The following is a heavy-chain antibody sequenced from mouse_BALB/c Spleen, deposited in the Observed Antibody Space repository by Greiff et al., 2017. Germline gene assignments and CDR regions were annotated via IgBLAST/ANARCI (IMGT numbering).Heavy chain of an antibody. CDR2: ISYDGSN. CDR1: GYSITSGYY. V-gene: IGHV3-6*02. CDR3: ASEVATGAY. D-gene: IGHD1-1*01. Sequence: ESGPGLVKPSQSLSLTCSVTGYSITSGYYWNWIRQFPGNKLEWMGYISYDGSNNYNPSLKNRISITRDTSKNQFFLKLNSVTTEDTATYYCASEVATGAYWGQGTLVTVSA. J-gene: IGHJ3*01.